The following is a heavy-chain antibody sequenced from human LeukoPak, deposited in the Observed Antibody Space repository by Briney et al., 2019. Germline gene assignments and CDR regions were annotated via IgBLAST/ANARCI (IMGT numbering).Heavy chain of an antibody. CDR3: AKDGEYYYDSSGYMD. V-gene: IGHV3-23*01. CDR2: ISGSGGST. J-gene: IGHJ4*02. CDR1: GFTFSSYA. D-gene: IGHD3-22*01. Sequence: GGSLRVSCAASGFTFSSYAMSWVRQAPGKGLEWVSAISGSGGSTYYADSVKGRFTISRDNSKNTLYLQMNSLRAEDTAVYYCAKDGEYYYDSSGYMDWGQGTLVTVSS.